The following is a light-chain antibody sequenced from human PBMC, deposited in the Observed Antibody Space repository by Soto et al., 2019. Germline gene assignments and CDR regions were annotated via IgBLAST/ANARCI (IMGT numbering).Light chain of an antibody. CDR3: QQYNNWLWT. J-gene: IGKJ1*01. V-gene: IGKV3-15*01. CDR1: QNLSSN. Sequence: EIVMTQSPATLSVSPGERATLSCRASQNLSSNLAWYQQKPGQAPRLLIDGASTRATGIPARFSGSGSGTEFTLTISSLQSEDFAVYYCQQYNNWLWTFGRGTKVEIK. CDR2: GAS.